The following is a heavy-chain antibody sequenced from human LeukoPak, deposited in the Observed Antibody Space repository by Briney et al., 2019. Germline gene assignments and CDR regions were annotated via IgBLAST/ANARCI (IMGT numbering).Heavy chain of an antibody. V-gene: IGHV3-21*04. CDR2: ISSSSSYI. CDR1: GFTFSSYS. D-gene: IGHD1-14*01. J-gene: IGHJ4*02. Sequence: GGSLRLSCAASGFTFSSYSMNWVRQAPGKGLEWVSSISSSSSYIYYADSVKGRFTISRDNAKNSLYLQMNSLRAEDTAVYYCAKPARTDYSDYWGQGTLVTVSS. CDR3: AKPARTDYSDY.